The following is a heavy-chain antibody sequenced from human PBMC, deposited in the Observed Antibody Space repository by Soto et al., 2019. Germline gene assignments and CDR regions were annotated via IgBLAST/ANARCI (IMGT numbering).Heavy chain of an antibody. CDR3: ATGWPNSYSGSYSYYGMDV. CDR2: INAGNGNT. J-gene: IGHJ6*02. CDR1: GYTFTSYA. Sequence: GASVKVSCKASGYTFTSYAMHWVRQAPGQRLEWMGWINAGNGNTKYSQKFQGRVTITRDTSASTAYMELSSLRSEDTAVYYCATGWPNSYSGSYSYYGMDVWGQGTTVTVSS. V-gene: IGHV1-3*01. D-gene: IGHD1-26*01.